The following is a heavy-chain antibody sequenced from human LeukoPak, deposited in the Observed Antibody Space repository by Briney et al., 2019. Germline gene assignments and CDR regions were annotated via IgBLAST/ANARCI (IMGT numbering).Heavy chain of an antibody. Sequence: PGGSLRLSCAASGFAFSSYAMSWVRQAPGKGLEWVPSISSSSSYIYYADSVKGRFTISRDNAKNSLYLQMNSLRAEDTAVYYCARGHQPRFDPWGQGTLVTVSS. J-gene: IGHJ5*02. V-gene: IGHV3-21*01. CDR3: ARGHQPRFDP. D-gene: IGHD2-2*01. CDR2: ISSSSSYI. CDR1: GFAFSSYA.